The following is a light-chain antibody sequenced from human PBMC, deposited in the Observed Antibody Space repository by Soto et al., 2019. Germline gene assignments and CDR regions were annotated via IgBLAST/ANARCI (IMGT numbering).Light chain of an antibody. V-gene: IGLV1-40*01. CDR2: GNN. J-gene: IGLJ2*01. Sequence: QSVLTQPPSLSEAPGQRVTISCTGSTSNTGADNDVPWYQQLPGKAPKLLIYGNNIRPSGVPDRFSGSKSGTSASLAIAGLQTEDEGDYYCQCYSSSLSGSLFGGGTKVTVL. CDR3: QCYSSSLSGSL. CDR1: TSNTGADND.